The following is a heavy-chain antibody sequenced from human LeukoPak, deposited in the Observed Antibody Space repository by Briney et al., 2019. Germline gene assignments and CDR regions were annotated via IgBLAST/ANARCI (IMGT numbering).Heavy chain of an antibody. CDR1: GLTFSSHW. CDR2: ITSDGGNT. Sequence: GGSLRLSCAASGLTFSSHWMHWVRQAPGKGLEYVSAITSDGGNTFYADSVKDRFTISRDNSKNTLYLQLGSLEAEDMAVYYCARGRGGSYDYWGQGTLVTVSS. J-gene: IGHJ4*02. CDR3: ARGRGGSYDY. D-gene: IGHD1-26*01. V-gene: IGHV3-64*02.